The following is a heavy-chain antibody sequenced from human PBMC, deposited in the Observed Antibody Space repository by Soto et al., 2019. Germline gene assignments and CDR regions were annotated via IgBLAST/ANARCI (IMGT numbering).Heavy chain of an antibody. CDR1: GFTFSNSG. J-gene: IGHJ6*02. CDR3: AKLLHNSYYNVMDV. V-gene: IGHV3-23*01. CDR2: IGPSGNT. D-gene: IGHD1-1*01. Sequence: EVQLLESGGDLVQPGGSLRLVCAASGFTFSNSGMRWVRQAPGPGLEWVSSIGPSGNTYYSAAGKGRFTISRDISKNTLFLQMDSLRAEDKATYYCAKLLHNSYYNVMDVWSHGTTVTVSS.